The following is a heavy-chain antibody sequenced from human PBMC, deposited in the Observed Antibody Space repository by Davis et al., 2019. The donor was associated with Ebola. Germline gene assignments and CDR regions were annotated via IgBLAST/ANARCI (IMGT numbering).Heavy chain of an antibody. Sequence: GESLKISCAASGFVFRNYVMSWVRQAPGKGLEWVSTLRTSADTYYADSVKGRFTVSRDNSKNTLDLEMNSLRADDTAVYYCAKVGTSVGTTEHAFDIWGQGTMVTVSS. V-gene: IGHV3-23*01. CDR3: AKVGTSVGTTEHAFDI. J-gene: IGHJ3*02. CDR2: LRTSADT. D-gene: IGHD1-26*01. CDR1: GFVFRNYV.